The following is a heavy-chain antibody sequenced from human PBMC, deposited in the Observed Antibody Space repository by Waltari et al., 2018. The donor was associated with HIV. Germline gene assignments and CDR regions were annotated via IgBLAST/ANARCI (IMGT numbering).Heavy chain of an antibody. CDR2: ISSSSSYI. CDR1: GFTFSSYC. Sequence: EVQLVESGGGLVKPGGSLRLSCAASGFTFSSYCMTWVRQAPGKGLEWVSSISSSSSYIYYADSVKGRFTISRDNAKNSLYLQMNSLRAEDTAVYYCARDIVLMDVWGQGTTVTVSS. V-gene: IGHV3-21*01. J-gene: IGHJ6*02. D-gene: IGHD2-8*01. CDR3: ARDIVLMDV.